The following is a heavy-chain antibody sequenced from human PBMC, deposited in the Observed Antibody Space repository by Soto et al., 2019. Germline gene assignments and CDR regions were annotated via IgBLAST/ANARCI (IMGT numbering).Heavy chain of an antibody. J-gene: IGHJ6*02. V-gene: IGHV4-30-4*01. CDR2: IYYSGTT. CDR1: GGSISSGDYY. Sequence: PSETLSLTCTVSGGSISSGDYYWSWIRQPTGKGLEWIGYIYYSGTTYYNPSLKSRVTISVDTSKNQFSLKLSSVTAADTVVYYCARDPKPRGDFDWLLYPYYYGIDVWGQGTTVTVSS. CDR3: ARDPKPRGDFDWLLYPYYYGIDV. D-gene: IGHD3-9*01.